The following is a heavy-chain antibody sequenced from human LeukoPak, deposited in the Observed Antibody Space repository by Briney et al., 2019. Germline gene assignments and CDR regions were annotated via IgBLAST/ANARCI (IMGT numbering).Heavy chain of an antibody. Sequence: ASVKVSCKASGYTFTSYGISWVRQAPGQGLEWMGWISAYNGNTNYAQKFQGRVTMTRNTSISTAYVELSSLRSEDTAVYYCARGPSSKVGATRSWFDPWGQGTLVTVSS. V-gene: IGHV1-18*01. D-gene: IGHD1-26*01. CDR3: ARGPSSKVGATRSWFDP. CDR1: GYTFTSYG. CDR2: ISAYNGNT. J-gene: IGHJ5*02.